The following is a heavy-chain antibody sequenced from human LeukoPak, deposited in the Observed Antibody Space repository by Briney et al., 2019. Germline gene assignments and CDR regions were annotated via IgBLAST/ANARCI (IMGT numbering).Heavy chain of an antibody. V-gene: IGHV3-74*01. J-gene: IGHJ4*02. CDR3: ARVKAVAGYFDY. Sequence: GGSLRLSCAASGFTFSSYWMHWVRQAPGKGLVWVSRINSDGSSTSYADSVKGRFTISRDNVKNTLYLQMNSLRAEDTAVYYCARVKAVAGYFDYWGQGTLVTVSS. D-gene: IGHD6-19*01. CDR2: INSDGSST. CDR1: GFTFSSYW.